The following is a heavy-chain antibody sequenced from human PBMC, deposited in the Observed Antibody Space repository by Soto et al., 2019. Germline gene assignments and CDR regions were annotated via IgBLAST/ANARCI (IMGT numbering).Heavy chain of an antibody. CDR2: VFLGDSDA. CDR3: ARRRGRCSDGVCYSWWFDP. D-gene: IGHD2-8*01. CDR1: GGTLSDQC. V-gene: IGHV5-51*01. J-gene: IGHJ5*02. Sequence: PGESLKISGKGSGGTLSDQCSGWVLHTPYKGLEWIGFVFLGDSDARYSPAFQGQVAMSADRSGTYLQWSSLKASDTGIYYCARRRGRCSDGVCYSWWFDPWGQGTRVTVSS.